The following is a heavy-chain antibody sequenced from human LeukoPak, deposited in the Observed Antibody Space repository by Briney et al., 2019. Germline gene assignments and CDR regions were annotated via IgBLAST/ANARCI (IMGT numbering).Heavy chain of an antibody. Sequence: PGGSLRLSCAASGFNFSDYYIHWIRQAPGKGLEWVSYISSSGRTTYYTESVKGRFTISRDNAKNSLYLQMTSLRVEDTAMFYCARDLTSGWLTADYWGQGTLVTVSS. J-gene: IGHJ4*02. CDR1: GFNFSDYY. D-gene: IGHD6-19*01. CDR3: ARDLTSGWLTADY. CDR2: ISSSGRTT. V-gene: IGHV3-11*01.